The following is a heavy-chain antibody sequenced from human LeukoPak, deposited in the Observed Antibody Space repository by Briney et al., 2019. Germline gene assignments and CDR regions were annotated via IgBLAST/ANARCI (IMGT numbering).Heavy chain of an antibody. Sequence: PSETLSLTCTVSGYSISSGYYWGWIRQPPGKGLEWIGSIYHSGSTYYNPSLKSRVTISIDTSKNQFSLKLSSVTAADTAVYYCARTSSSWPFDYWGQGTLVTVSS. V-gene: IGHV4-38-2*02. CDR3: ARTSSSWPFDY. CDR1: GYSISSGYY. D-gene: IGHD6-13*01. J-gene: IGHJ4*02. CDR2: IYHSGST.